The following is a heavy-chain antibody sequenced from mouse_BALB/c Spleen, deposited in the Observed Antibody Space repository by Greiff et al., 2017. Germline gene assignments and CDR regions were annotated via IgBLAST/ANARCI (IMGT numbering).Heavy chain of an antibody. Sequence: EVKLVESGGGLVKPGGSLKLSCAASGFTFSSYAMSWVRQTPEKRLEWVATISSGGSYTYYPDSVKGRFTISRDNAKNTLYLQMSSLKSEDTAMYYCARHDGYDPFDYWGQGTTLTVSS. D-gene: IGHD2-2*01. J-gene: IGHJ2*01. CDR3: ARHDGYDPFDY. V-gene: IGHV5-6*03. CDR2: ISSGGSYT. CDR1: GFTFSSYA.